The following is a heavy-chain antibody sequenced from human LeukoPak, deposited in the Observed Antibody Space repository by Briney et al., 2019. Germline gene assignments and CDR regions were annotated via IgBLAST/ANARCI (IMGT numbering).Heavy chain of an antibody. J-gene: IGHJ1*01. V-gene: IGHV3-30*02. CDR2: IRSDGSNQ. Sequence: GGSLRLSCAASGFTFSSYGMHWVRQAPGKGLEWVAFIRSDGSNQYYADSVKGRFTISRDNSKNTLYLQMNSLRGDDTAVNYCAKDGYNSSWYPKYFQHWGQGTLVTVSS. CDR3: AKDGYNSSWYPKYFQH. D-gene: IGHD6-13*01. CDR1: GFTFSSYG.